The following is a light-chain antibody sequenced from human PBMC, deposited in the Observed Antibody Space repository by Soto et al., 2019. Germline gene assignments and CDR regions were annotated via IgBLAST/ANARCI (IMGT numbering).Light chain of an antibody. J-gene: IGLJ2*01. CDR1: SSDVGSYNR. Sequence: QSALTQPPSVSGSPGQSVTISCTGTSSDVGSYNRVSWYQQPPGTAPKLMIYEVSNRPSGVPDRFSESKSGNTASLTISGLQAEDEADYYCSSYTSSSTVVFGGGTKVTVL. CDR3: SSYTSSSTVV. V-gene: IGLV2-18*02. CDR2: EVS.